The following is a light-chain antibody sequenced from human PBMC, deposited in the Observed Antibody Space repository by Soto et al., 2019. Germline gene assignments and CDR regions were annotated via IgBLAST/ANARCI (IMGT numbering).Light chain of an antibody. J-gene: IGKJ1*01. CDR1: QSVSSNY. CDR2: GAS. CDR3: QQFGRSPPAWT. Sequence: ETVLTQSPGTLSLSPGERATLSCRASQSVSSNYLAWYQQKPGQAPRLLIYGASTRATGIPDRFSGSGSGTDFTLTISRLEPEDFAVYYCQQFGRSPPAWTGGQGNKVEIK. V-gene: IGKV3-20*01.